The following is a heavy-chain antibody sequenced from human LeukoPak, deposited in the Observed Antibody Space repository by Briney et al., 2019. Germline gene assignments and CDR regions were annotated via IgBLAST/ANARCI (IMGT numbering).Heavy chain of an antibody. J-gene: IGHJ6*02. CDR1: SDSISGYY. CDR3: ARDVAVAGTPYYYYGMDV. V-gene: IGHV4-34*01. CDR2: INHSGST. D-gene: IGHD6-19*01. Sequence: SETLSLTCTVSSDSISGYYWSWIRQPPGKGLEWIGEINHSGSTNYNPSLKSRVTISVDTSKNQFSLKLSSVTAADTAVYYCARDVAVAGTPYYYYGMDVWGQGTTVTVSS.